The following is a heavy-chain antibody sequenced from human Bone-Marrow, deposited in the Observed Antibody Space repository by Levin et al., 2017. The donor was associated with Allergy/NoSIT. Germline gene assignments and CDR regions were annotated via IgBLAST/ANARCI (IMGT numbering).Heavy chain of an antibody. CDR1: GFTLTTYS. J-gene: IGHJ4*02. Sequence: GGSLRLSCAASGFTLTTYSMNWVRQAPGKGLEWISYINDISSAIYYADSVKGRFTISRDNAQNSLFLQMSSLRDEDTAVYYCARDYSNSWSIDYWGQGTLVTVSS. V-gene: IGHV3-48*02. CDR2: INDISSAI. D-gene: IGHD6-13*01. CDR3: ARDYSNSWSIDY.